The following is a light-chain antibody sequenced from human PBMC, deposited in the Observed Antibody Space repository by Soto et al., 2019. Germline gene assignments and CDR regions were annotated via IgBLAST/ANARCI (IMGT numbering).Light chain of an antibody. CDR2: DAS. Sequence: PSAVSVVAGEGATLACRASQSVSSNLAWYQQKNGQPPRLRIYDASNRATGIPARFSGPGPGTDCTLTISRRETEDLVVDYCQLRGNWQPAFGQGTRLEIK. CDR3: QLRGNWQPA. CDR1: QSVSSN. V-gene: IGKV3D-11*02. J-gene: IGKJ5*01.